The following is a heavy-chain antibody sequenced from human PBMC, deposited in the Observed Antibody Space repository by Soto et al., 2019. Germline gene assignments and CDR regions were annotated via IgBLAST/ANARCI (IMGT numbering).Heavy chain of an antibody. D-gene: IGHD3-3*01. CDR2: MNPNSGNT. J-gene: IGHJ3*02. V-gene: IGHV1-8*01. CDR3: ARGVDFWSGYYAPSAAFDI. CDR1: GYRYNCYS. Sequence: GVSVKVSCKECGYRYNCYSIKWLRQATGQGLDWMGWMNPNSGNTGYAQKFQGRVTMTRNTSISTAYMELSSLRSEDTAVYYCARGVDFWSGYYAPSAAFDIWGQGTMVTVSS.